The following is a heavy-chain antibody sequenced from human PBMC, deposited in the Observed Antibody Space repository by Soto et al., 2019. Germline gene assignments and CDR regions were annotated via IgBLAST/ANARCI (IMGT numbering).Heavy chain of an antibody. CDR3: ATGTGWYDAFDI. CDR2: FDPEDGET. J-gene: IGHJ3*02. CDR1: GYTLTELS. D-gene: IGHD6-19*01. Sequence: ASVKVSCKVSGYTLTELSMHWVRQAPGKGLEWMGGFDPEDGETIYAQKFQGRVTMTEDTSTDTAYMELSSLRSEDTAVYYCATGTGWYDAFDIWRQGTMVTVPS. V-gene: IGHV1-24*01.